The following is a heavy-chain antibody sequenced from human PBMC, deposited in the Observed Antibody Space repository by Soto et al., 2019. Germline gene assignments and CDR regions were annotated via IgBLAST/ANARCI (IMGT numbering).Heavy chain of an antibody. Sequence: QVQLVQSGAEVKKPGASVKVSCKASGYTFTSYDINWVRQATGQGLEWMGWMNPNSGNTGYAQKFQGRVTLTRNTSXSTAYMELSSLRSEDTAVYYCARGISSIAASTAGYWGQGTLVTVSS. V-gene: IGHV1-8*01. CDR2: MNPNSGNT. CDR1: GYTFTSYD. J-gene: IGHJ4*02. D-gene: IGHD6-6*01. CDR3: ARGISSIAASTAGY.